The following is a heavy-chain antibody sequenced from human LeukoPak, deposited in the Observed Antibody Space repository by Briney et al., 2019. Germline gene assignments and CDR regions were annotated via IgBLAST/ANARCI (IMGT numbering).Heavy chain of an antibody. CDR3: ARSLVGSTYFDY. V-gene: IGHV4-4*07. CDR2: ISTGGST. Sequence: PSETLSLTCTVSGGSISGYNWNWIRQPAGKGLEWIGRISTGGSTAYNPSLKSRLTLSLDTTKNQLSLNLTSVTAADTAMYYCARSLVGSTYFDYWGQGTLVTVSS. D-gene: IGHD2-2*01. J-gene: IGHJ4*02. CDR1: GGSISGYN.